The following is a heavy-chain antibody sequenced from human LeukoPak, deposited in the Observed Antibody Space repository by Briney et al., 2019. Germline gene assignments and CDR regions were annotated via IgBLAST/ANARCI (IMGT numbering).Heavy chain of an antibody. D-gene: IGHD6-19*01. CDR3: ARGGAQWLVEEAFDF. Sequence: SETLSLTCTVTAGSISTHYWSCIRQTAGKGLEWIGHINPRGNIKYNPSLKSRVSLSMDTSKNQFSLKVNSVTAADTAVYYCARGGAQWLVEEAFDFWGRGTMVTVSS. CDR1: AGSISTHY. CDR2: INPRGNI. V-gene: IGHV4-4*07. J-gene: IGHJ3*01.